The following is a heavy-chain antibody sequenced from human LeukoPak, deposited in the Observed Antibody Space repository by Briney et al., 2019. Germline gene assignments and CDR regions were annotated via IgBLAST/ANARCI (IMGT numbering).Heavy chain of an antibody. J-gene: IGHJ5*02. CDR3: ARLGTAVAGHVDIP. V-gene: IGHV4-59*08. D-gene: IGHD6-19*01. CDR1: GGSISSYY. Sequence: SETLSLTCTVSGGSISSYYWSWIRQPPGKGLEWIGYIYYSGSTNYNPSLKSRVTISVDTSKNQFSLKLSSVTAADTAVYYCARLGTAVAGHVDIPWGQGTLVTVSS. CDR2: IYYSGST.